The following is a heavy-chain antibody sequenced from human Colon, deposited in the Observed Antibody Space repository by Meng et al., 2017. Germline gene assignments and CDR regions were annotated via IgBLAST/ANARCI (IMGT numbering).Heavy chain of an antibody. CDR3: ARGVGVPPLSYFDY. J-gene: IGHJ4*02. V-gene: IGHV3-74*01. Sequence: GGSLRLSCAASGFTFNSYWMHWVRQAPGKGLVWVSRINTDGSSTIYADSVKGRFTISRDNAKNTLYLQMNSLRAEDTAVYYCARGVGVPPLSYFDYWGQGILVTVSS. D-gene: IGHD3-3*01. CDR2: INTDGSST. CDR1: GFTFNSYW.